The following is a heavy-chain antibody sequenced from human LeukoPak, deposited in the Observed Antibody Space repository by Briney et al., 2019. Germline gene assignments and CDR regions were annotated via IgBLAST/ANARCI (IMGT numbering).Heavy chain of an antibody. Sequence: SVKVSCKASGGTFSSHAISWVRQAPGQGLEWMGGIIPIFGTANYAQKFQGRVTITTDESTSTAYMELSSLRSEDTAVYYCASGYDSSGYELDYWGQGTLVTVSS. J-gene: IGHJ4*02. V-gene: IGHV1-69*05. D-gene: IGHD3-22*01. CDR2: IIPIFGTA. CDR3: ASGYDSSGYELDY. CDR1: GGTFSSHA.